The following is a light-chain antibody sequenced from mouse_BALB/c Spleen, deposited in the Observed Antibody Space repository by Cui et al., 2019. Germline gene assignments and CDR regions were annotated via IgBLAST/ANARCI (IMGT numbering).Light chain of an antibody. CDR3: QQRSSYPFT. Sequence: HSVLTQSPAFMSPTAGENVTITSTASSSVGDMNWYQQKPGASPKLLIYDTYTLASGVPCRFSGSGSGTSYSLTISRMEAEDAATYYCQQRSSYPFTFGSGTKLEIK. V-gene: IGKV4-55*01. CDR1: SSVGD. J-gene: IGKJ4*01. CDR2: DTY.